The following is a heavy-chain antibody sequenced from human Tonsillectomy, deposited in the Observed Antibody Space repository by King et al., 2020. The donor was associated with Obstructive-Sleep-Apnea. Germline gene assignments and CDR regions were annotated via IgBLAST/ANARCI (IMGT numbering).Heavy chain of an antibody. J-gene: IGHJ4*02. CDR1: GYSICSGDYY. CDR2: THYSGNS. D-gene: IGHD2-15*01. V-gene: IGHV4-30-4*01. CDR3: AREYCSGGSCSLAY. Sequence: QLQESGPGLVKPSQTLSLTCTVSGYSICSGDYYWSCIRQPPGKGLEGIGYTHYSGNSYYNPTLKSRVTISVDTSKNQFSLKLSSVTAADTAVYYCAREYCSGGSCSLAYWGQGTLVTVSS.